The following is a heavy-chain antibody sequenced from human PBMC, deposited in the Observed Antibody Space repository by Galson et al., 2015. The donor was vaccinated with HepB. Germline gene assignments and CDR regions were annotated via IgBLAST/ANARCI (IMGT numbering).Heavy chain of an antibody. CDR1: GFTSSSYA. V-gene: IGHV3-23*01. J-gene: IGHJ6*02. Sequence: LRLSCAASGFTSSSYAMSWVRQAPGKGLEWVSAISGSGGSTYYADSVKGRFTISRDNSKNTLYLQMNSLRAEDTAVYYCAKDNGRITIFGVVPMDVWGQGTTVTVSS. D-gene: IGHD3-3*01. CDR3: AKDNGRITIFGVVPMDV. CDR2: ISGSGGST.